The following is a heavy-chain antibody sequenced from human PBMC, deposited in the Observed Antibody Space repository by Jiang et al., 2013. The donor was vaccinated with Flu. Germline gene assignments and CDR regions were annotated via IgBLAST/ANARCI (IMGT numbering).Heavy chain of an antibody. D-gene: IGHD1-26*01. CDR3: ARHSGNYLLIDH. V-gene: IGHV2-5*02. CDR2: LYWDDDK. J-gene: IGHJ4*02. Sequence: KPTQTLTLTCTFSGFSLTAIGVGVGWIRQPPGKPLEWLALLYWDDDKRYSPSLKSRLTVTKDTSKNQVVFTMTNMDPVDTATYYCARHSGNYLLIDHWGQGTLVTVSS. CDR1: GFSLTAIGVG.